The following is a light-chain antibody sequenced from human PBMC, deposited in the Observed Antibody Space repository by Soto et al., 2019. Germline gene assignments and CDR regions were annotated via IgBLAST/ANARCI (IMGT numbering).Light chain of an antibody. V-gene: IGKV3-15*01. CDR3: QQYNSWPLT. CDR2: GAS. J-gene: IGKJ4*01. Sequence: ETVLTQSPATLSVSPGERVTLSCRASRSVSRSLAWYQQRPGQVPRLLIFGASTRATDIPARFSGSGSGTEFILTISSLQSEDFAVYFCQQYNSWPLTFGGGTRVEIK. CDR1: RSVSRS.